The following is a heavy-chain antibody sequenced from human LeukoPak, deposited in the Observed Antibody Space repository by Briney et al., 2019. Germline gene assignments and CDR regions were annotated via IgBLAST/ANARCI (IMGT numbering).Heavy chain of an antibody. CDR1: GFTFSSYG. Sequence: GGSLRLSCAASGFTFSSYGVHWVRQAPGKGLEWVAVISYDGSNKYYADSVKGRFTISRDNSKNTLYLQMNSLRAEDTAVYYCAKELGITIFGVVMRGFDYWGQGTLVTVSS. CDR2: ISYDGSNK. J-gene: IGHJ4*02. V-gene: IGHV3-30*18. CDR3: AKELGITIFGVVMRGFDY. D-gene: IGHD3-3*01.